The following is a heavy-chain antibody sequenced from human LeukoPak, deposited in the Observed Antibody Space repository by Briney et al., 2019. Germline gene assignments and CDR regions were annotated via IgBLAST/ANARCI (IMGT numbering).Heavy chain of an antibody. CDR3: ARHRGTYYYGSGSYSRIDNWFDP. CDR2: INHSGST. CDR1: GGSFSGYY. V-gene: IGHV4-34*01. J-gene: IGHJ5*02. Sequence: SETLSLTCAVYGGSFSGYYWSWIRQPPGKGLEWIGEINHSGSTNYNPSLKSRVTTSVDTSKNRFSLKLSSVTAADTAVYYCARHRGTYYYGSGSYSRIDNWFDPWGQGTLVTVSS. D-gene: IGHD3-10*01.